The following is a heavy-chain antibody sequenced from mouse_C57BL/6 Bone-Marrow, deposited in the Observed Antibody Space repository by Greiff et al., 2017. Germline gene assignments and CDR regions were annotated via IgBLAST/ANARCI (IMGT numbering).Heavy chain of an antibody. Sequence: QVQLQQPGAELVKPGASVKLSCKASGYTFTSYWMHWVKQRPGRGLEWIGRIDPNSGGTKYNEKFKSKGTLTVDKPSSAAYMQLSSLTSEDSAVYYCARGYDGYYGLGFDYWGQGTTLTVSS. CDR2: IDPNSGGT. CDR1: GYTFTSYW. J-gene: IGHJ2*01. CDR3: ARGYDGYYGLGFDY. V-gene: IGHV1-72*01. D-gene: IGHD2-3*01.